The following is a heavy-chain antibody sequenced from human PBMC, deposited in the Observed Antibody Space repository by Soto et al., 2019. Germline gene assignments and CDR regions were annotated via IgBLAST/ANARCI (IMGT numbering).Heavy chain of an antibody. D-gene: IGHD6-13*01. V-gene: IGHV4-4*02. CDR2: IFHSGST. CDR3: ARERSSVYTLDV. Sequence: SETLSLTCTVSGGSISSSYWWTWVRQPPGKGLEWIGEIFHSGSTNYNPSLKSRATMSVDKSKWQFSLKLTSVTAADTAVYYCARERSSVYTLDVWGQGTPVTVSS. CDR1: GGSISSSYW. J-gene: IGHJ6*02.